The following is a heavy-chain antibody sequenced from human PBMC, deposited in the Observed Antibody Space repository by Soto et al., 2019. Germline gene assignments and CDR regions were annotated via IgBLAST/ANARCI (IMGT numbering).Heavy chain of an antibody. Sequence: GGSLRLSFAASGFTFSRDGMSWVRQAPGKGREWVSLVTDNGRSTYYADSVKGRFTISRDNTKNTLFLQMNSLRAEDTAVYYCAKERATTTAFDYWGQGALVTVSS. J-gene: IGHJ4*02. CDR3: AKERATTTAFDY. CDR1: GFTFSRDG. CDR2: VTDNGRST. V-gene: IGHV3-23*01. D-gene: IGHD4-17*01.